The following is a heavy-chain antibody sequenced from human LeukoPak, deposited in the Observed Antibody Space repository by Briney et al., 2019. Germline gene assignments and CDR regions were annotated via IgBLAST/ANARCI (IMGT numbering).Heavy chain of an antibody. J-gene: IGHJ4*02. CDR2: IYHSGST. V-gene: IGHV4-38-2*01. D-gene: IGHD4-17*01. CDR1: GYSIRGDDY. Sequence: SETLSLTCAVSGYSIRGDDYWGWIRQSPGKGLEWIGSIYHSGSTHYNPSLKSRVTISVDTSKNQFSLMLNSVTAADTAVYYGARNRSVTTTPGFDHWGQGTLVTVSS. CDR3: ARNRSVTTTPGFDH.